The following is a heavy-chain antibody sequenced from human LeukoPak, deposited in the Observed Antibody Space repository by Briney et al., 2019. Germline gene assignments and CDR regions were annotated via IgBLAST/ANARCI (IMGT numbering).Heavy chain of an antibody. V-gene: IGHV5-51*01. CDR1: GYSFTSYW. CDR2: IYPGDSDT. Sequence: GESLKISCKGSGYSFTSYWIGWVRQMPGKGLEWMGIIYPGDSDTRYSPSFQGQVTISADKSISTAYLQWSSLKASDTAMYYCARRSKRYCSGGSCYYYGMDVWGQGTTVTVSS. D-gene: IGHD2-15*01. J-gene: IGHJ6*02. CDR3: ARRSKRYCSGGSCYYYGMDV.